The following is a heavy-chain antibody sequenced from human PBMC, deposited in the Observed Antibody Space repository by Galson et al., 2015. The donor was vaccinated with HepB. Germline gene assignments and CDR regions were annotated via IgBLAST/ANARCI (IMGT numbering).Heavy chain of an antibody. CDR1: GFTFSSYA. CDR3: AKDLTHSSSWYRFDY. CDR2: ISGSGGSS. V-gene: IGHV3-23*01. J-gene: IGHJ4*02. Sequence: SLRLSCAASGFTFSSYAMSWIRQTPGKGLEWVTAISGSGGSSYYADSVKGRFTISRDNSKNTLYLQMNSLRDEDTAVYYCAKDLTHSSSWYRFDYWGQGTLVTVSS. D-gene: IGHD6-13*01.